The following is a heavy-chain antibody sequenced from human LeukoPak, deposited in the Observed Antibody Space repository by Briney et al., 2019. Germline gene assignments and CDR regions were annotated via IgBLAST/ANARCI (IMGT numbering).Heavy chain of an antibody. V-gene: IGHV3-48*04. Sequence: GGSLRLSCAASGFTFSSYSMNWVRQAPGKGLEWVSYISSSSSTIYYADSVKGRFTISRDNAKNSLYLQMNSLRAEDTAVYYCARDPSYYYDKEKEENYYGMDVWGQGTTVTVSS. CDR2: ISSSSSTI. CDR3: ARDPSYYYDKEKEENYYGMDV. CDR1: GFTFSSYS. D-gene: IGHD3-22*01. J-gene: IGHJ6*02.